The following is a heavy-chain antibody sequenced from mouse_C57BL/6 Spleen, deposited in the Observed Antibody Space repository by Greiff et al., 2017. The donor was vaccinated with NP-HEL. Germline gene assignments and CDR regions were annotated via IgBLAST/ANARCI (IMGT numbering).Heavy chain of an antibody. CDR3: ARSPYYYGLRGYFDV. CDR2: INPNNGGT. J-gene: IGHJ1*03. D-gene: IGHD1-1*01. Sequence: EVQLQQSGPELVKPGASVKISCKASGYTFTDYYMNWVKQSHGKSLEWIGDINPNNGGTSYNQKFKGKATLTVDKSSSTAYMELRSLTSEDSAVYYCARSPYYYGLRGYFDVWGTGTTVTVSS. V-gene: IGHV1-26*01. CDR1: GYTFTDYY.